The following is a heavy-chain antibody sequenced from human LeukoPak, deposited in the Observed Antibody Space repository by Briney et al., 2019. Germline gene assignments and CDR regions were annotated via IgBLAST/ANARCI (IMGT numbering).Heavy chain of an antibody. V-gene: IGHV3-21*06. J-gene: IGHJ4*02. CDR2: ISSSSSYI. D-gene: IGHD4-17*01. CDR3: ARDRYGDYSFDY. Sequence: GGSLRLSCAASGFTFSTYTMNWVRKAPGKGLEWVSSISSSSSYIYYADSVKGRFTISRDNAKNSLYLQMSSLRAEDTAVYYCARDRYGDYSFDYWGQGTLVTVSS. CDR1: GFTFSTYT.